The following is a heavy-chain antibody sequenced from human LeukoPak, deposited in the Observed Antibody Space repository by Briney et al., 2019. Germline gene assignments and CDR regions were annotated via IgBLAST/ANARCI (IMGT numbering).Heavy chain of an antibody. CDR2: IYTSGST. D-gene: IGHD1-1*01. CDR1: GGSISYY. J-gene: IGHJ5*02. V-gene: IGHV4-4*07. Sequence: SETLSLTCTVSGGSISYYWSWIRQPAGKGLEWIGRIYTSGSTNYNPSLKSRATMSVDTSKNQFSLKLSSVTAADTAVYYCARDTTGDNPWFDPWGQGTLVTVSS. CDR3: ARDTTGDNPWFDP.